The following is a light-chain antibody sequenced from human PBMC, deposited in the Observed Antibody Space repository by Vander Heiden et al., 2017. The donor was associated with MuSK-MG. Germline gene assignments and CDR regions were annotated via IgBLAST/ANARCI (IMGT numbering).Light chain of an antibody. CDR1: QSVGSNY. V-gene: IGKV3-20*01. Sequence: EIVLTQSPGTLSLSPGERATLSCRASQSVGSNYLSWYQQKPGQAPRLLIYGPNERATGIPDRFSGSGSGTDFTLTISRLEPEDFAVYYCQQYVRSPLTFGGGTRVEIK. J-gene: IGKJ4*01. CDR3: QQYVRSPLT. CDR2: GPN.